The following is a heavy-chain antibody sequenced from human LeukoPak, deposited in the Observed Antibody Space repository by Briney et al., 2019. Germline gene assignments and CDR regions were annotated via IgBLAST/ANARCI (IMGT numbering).Heavy chain of an antibody. V-gene: IGHV4-39*07. J-gene: IGHJ4*02. Sequence: PSETLSLTCTVSGGSISSGDYSWSWIRQPPGKGLEWIGEINHSGSTNYNPSLKSRVTISVDTSKNQFSLKLSSVTAADTAVYYCARDHFGTVTTYYFDYWGQGTLVTVSS. CDR2: INHSGST. D-gene: IGHD4-17*01. CDR1: GGSISSGDYS. CDR3: ARDHFGTVTTYYFDY.